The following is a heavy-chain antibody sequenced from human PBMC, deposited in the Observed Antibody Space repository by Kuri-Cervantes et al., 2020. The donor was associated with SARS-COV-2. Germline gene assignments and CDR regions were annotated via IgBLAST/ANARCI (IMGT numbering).Heavy chain of an antibody. CDR2: IRYDGSSK. Sequence: GESLKISCAASGFTFSSYGMHWVRQAPGKGLEWVAFIRYDGSSKFYADSVKGRFTISRDNAKNSLYLQMHSLRADDTAVYYCARDRGSGWYPIDYWGQGTLVTVSS. J-gene: IGHJ4*02. CDR1: GFTFSSYG. D-gene: IGHD6-19*01. CDR3: ARDRGSGWYPIDY. V-gene: IGHV3-30*02.